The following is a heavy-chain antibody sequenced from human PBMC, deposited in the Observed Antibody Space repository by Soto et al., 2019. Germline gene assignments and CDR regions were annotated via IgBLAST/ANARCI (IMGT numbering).Heavy chain of an antibody. CDR2: ISAYNGNT. V-gene: IGHV1-18*01. D-gene: IGHD3-10*01. CDR3: ASYYYGSGSPPHDYYYYGMDV. Sequence: ASVKVSCKASGYTFTSYGIIWVRQAPGQGLEWMGWISAYNGNTNYAQKLQGRVTMTTDTSTSTAYMELRSLRSDDTAVYYCASYYYGSGSPPHDYYYYGMDVWGQGTTVTVSS. CDR1: GYTFTSYG. J-gene: IGHJ6*02.